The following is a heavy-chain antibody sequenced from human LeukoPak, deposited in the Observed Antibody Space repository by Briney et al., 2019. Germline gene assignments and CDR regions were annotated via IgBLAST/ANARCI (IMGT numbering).Heavy chain of an antibody. J-gene: IGHJ5*02. V-gene: IGHV3-66*01. Sequence: GGSLRLSCAASGFTFSSYSMNWVRQSPGKGLEWVSVIYSGDSTYYADSVKARFTISRDNSKNTLYLQMNSLRAEDTAVYYCARMIYGEVLKFDPWGQGTLVTVSS. CDR2: IYSGDST. CDR1: GFTFSSYS. CDR3: ARMIYGEVLKFDP. D-gene: IGHD3-10*01.